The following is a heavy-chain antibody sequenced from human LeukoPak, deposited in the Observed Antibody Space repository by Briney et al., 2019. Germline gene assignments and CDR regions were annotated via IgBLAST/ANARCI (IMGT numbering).Heavy chain of an antibody. CDR3: ARHAGYDVLTGYRSPYYFYYMDV. Sequence: GESLKISCQGSGYSFTTYWIGWVRQMPGKGLEWMGIIYPGDSDTRYSPSFQGQVTTSVDKSISTAYLQWSSLKASDSAMYYCARHAGYDVLTGYRSPYYFYYMDVWGTGTTVTVSS. J-gene: IGHJ6*03. D-gene: IGHD3-9*01. CDR1: GYSFTTYW. V-gene: IGHV5-51*01. CDR2: IYPGDSDT.